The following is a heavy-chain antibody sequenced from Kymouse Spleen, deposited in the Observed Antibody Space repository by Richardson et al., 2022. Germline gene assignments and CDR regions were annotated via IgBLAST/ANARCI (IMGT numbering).Heavy chain of an antibody. CDR2: ISSSSSYI. J-gene: IGHJ5*02. Sequence: EVQLVESGGGLVKPGGSLRLSCAASGFTFSSYSMNWVRQAPGKGLEWVSSISSSSSYIYYADSVKGRFTISRDNAKNSLYLQMNSLRAEDTAVYYCARDGYYGSGSYYHNWFDPWGQGTLVTVSS. CDR1: GFTFSSYS. CDR3: ARDGYYGSGSYYHNWFDP. V-gene: IGHV3-21*03. D-gene: IGHD3-10*01.